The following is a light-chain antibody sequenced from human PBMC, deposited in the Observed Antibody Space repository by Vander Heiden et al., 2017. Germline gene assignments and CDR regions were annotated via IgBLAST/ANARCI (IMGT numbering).Light chain of an antibody. J-gene: IGLJ2*01. CDR1: NIGSKS. CDR3: QVWESSSDHRV. V-gene: IGLV3-21*02. Sequence: SYVLTPPPPVSCAPGPTARITSGGNNIGSKSVHWYQQKPGQAPVLVVYDDSDRPSGSPERFSGSNYGNTATLTISRVEAGDEADYYCQVWESSSDHRVFGGGTKLTVL. CDR2: DDS.